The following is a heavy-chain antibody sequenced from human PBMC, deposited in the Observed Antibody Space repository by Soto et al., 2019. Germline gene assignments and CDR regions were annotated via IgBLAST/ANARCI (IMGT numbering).Heavy chain of an antibody. J-gene: IGHJ4*02. D-gene: IGHD3-22*01. CDR2: ISYSAKT. Sequence: SETLSLTCTVSGGSISSGGYYWSWIRQHPGKGLEWIGSISYSAKTFYNPSLASRLSIAVDTSMNQFSLRLTSVTAADTALYYCTRGAGAPWVRFDSWGQGTLVTV. CDR1: GGSISSGGYY. V-gene: IGHV4-31*03. CDR3: TRGAGAPWVRFDS.